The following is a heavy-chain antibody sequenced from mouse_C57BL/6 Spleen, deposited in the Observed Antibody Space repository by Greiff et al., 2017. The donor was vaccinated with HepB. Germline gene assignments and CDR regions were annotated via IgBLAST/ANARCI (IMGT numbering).Heavy chain of an antibody. CDR2: ILPGRGST. V-gene: IGHV1-9*01. Sequence: QVQLQQSGAELLKPGASVKLSCKATGYTFTGYWIEWVKQRPGHGLEWIGEILPGRGSTNYNEKFKGKATFTADTSSNTAYLQLSSLTTEDSAIYYCARRGIYYDYDVPFAYWGQGTLVTVSA. CDR3: ARRGIYYDYDVPFAY. CDR1: GYTFTGYW. D-gene: IGHD2-4*01. J-gene: IGHJ3*01.